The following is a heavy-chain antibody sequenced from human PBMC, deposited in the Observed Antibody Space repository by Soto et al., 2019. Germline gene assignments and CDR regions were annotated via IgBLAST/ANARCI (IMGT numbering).Heavy chain of an antibody. D-gene: IGHD6-19*01. CDR1: GYTFTSYG. J-gene: IGHJ4*02. CDR3: ARALGPYSSGWYKVVY. V-gene: IGHV1-18*01. Sequence: ASVKVSCKASGYTFTSYGISWVRQAPGQGLEWMGWISAYNGNTNYAQKLQGRVTMTTDTSTSTAYMELRSLRSDDTAVYYCARALGPYSSGWYKVVYWGQVPLGTVSP. CDR2: ISAYNGNT.